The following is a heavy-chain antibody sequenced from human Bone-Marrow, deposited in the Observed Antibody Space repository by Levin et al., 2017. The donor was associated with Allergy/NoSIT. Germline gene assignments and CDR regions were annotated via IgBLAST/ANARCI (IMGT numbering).Heavy chain of an antibody. CDR3: ARELNYYDSSGYVPPKNPYGMDV. D-gene: IGHD3-22*01. CDR2: ISYDGSNK. V-gene: IGHV3-30*04. Sequence: SCAASGFTFSSYAMHWVRQAPGKGLEWVAVISYDGSNKYYADSVKGRFTISRDNSKNTLYLQMNSLRAEDTAVYYCARELNYYDSSGYVPPKNPYGMDVWGQGTTVTVSS. J-gene: IGHJ6*02. CDR1: GFTFSSYA.